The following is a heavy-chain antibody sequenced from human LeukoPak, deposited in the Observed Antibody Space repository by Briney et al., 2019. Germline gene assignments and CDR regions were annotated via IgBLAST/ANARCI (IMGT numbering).Heavy chain of an antibody. Sequence: DSVKGRFTISRDNAKNSLYLQMNSLRAEDTAVYYCARTSYYGSASDVYWGQGTLVTVSS. CDR3: ARTSYYGSASDVY. V-gene: IGHV3-21*01. D-gene: IGHD3-10*01. J-gene: IGHJ4*02.